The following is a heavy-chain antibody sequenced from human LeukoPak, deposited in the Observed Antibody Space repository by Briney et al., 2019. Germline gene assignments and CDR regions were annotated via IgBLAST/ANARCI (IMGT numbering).Heavy chain of an antibody. CDR3: ARGYYDSSGYYNCFDY. Sequence: ASVTVSCKASGYTFTGYYMHWVRQAPGQGVEWVGWINPNSGGTNYAQKFQGRVTITRDTSISTAYMELSRLRSDDTAVYYCARGYYDSSGYYNCFDYWGQGTLVTVSS. D-gene: IGHD3-22*01. V-gene: IGHV1-2*02. CDR2: INPNSGGT. J-gene: IGHJ4*02. CDR1: GYTFTGYY.